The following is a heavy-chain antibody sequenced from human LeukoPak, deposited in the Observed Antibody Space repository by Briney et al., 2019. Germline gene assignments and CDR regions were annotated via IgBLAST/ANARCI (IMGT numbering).Heavy chain of an antibody. CDR1: GFTFSSYW. J-gene: IGHJ5*02. CDR2: INSDGSST. V-gene: IGHV3-74*01. CDR3: ARAWKQLVLWFDP. D-gene: IGHD6-13*01. Sequence: GRSLRLSCAASGFTFSSYWMTWVRQAPGKGREWVSRINSDGSSTSYADSVKGRFTISRDNAKNTLYLQMNSLRAEDTAVYYCARAWKQLVLWFDPWGQGTLVTVSS.